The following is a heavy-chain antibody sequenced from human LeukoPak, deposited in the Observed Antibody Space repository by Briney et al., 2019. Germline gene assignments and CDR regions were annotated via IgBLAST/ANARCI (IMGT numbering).Heavy chain of an antibody. D-gene: IGHD3-10*01. J-gene: IGHJ4*02. CDR3: VKVAKYYYGSETYYFFEH. Sequence: PGGSLRLSCAASGFTFSDYYMIWIRQAPGKGVEGVSYISSSGSTIYYADSVKGRFTISRDNAKNSLDLQMNSLRVEDTAIYYCVKVAKYYYGSETYYFFEHWGQGTPVTASS. CDR2: ISSSGSTI. V-gene: IGHV3-11*04. CDR1: GFTFSDYY.